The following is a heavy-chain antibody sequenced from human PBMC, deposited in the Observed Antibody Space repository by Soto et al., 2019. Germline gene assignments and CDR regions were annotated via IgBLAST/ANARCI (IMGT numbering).Heavy chain of an antibody. D-gene: IGHD6-6*01. CDR3: ARGASSNYFDY. V-gene: IGHV3-30-3*01. J-gene: IGHJ4*02. CDR1: GFTFSSYA. CDR2: ISYDGSNK. Sequence: PGGSLRLSCAASGFTFSSYAMHWVRQAPGKGLEWVAVISYDGSNKYYADSVKGRFTISRDNSKNTLYLQMNSLRAEDTAVYYCARGASSNYFDYWGQGTLVTVSS.